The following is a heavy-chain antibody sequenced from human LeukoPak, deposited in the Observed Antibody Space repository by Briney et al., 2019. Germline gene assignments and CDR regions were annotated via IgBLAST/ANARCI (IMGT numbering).Heavy chain of an antibody. D-gene: IGHD5-12*01. Sequence: GASVKVSCKASGGTFSSYAVSWVRLTPGQGLEWLGGIVPIFGSANYAQKFQGRVTITADESTTTAYMELTGLRSEDTAVYYCAKDEGVANRWFDPWGQGTLVTVSS. V-gene: IGHV1-69*13. CDR1: GGTFSSYA. J-gene: IGHJ5*02. CDR2: IVPIFGSA. CDR3: AKDEGVANRWFDP.